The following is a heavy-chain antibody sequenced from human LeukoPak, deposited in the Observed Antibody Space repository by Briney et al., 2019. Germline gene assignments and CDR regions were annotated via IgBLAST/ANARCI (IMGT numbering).Heavy chain of an antibody. CDR1: GGSISSYY. V-gene: IGHV4-59*08. D-gene: IGHD2-2*01. Sequence: SETLSLTCTVFGGSISSYYWSWIRQPPGKGLEWIGRIYNSGSTNYNPSLKSRVTISVDTSKNQFSLNLRFVTAADTAVYYCARVRVVPAAPNYYFDYWGQGTLVTVSS. CDR2: IYNSGST. CDR3: ARVRVVPAAPNYYFDY. J-gene: IGHJ4*02.